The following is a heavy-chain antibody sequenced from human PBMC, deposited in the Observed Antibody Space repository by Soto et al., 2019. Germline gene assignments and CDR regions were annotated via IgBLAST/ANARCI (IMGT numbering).Heavy chain of an antibody. J-gene: IGHJ5*02. CDR2: IHPSDPYT. CDR3: ARHANIVVVPAASFDP. V-gene: IGHV5-10-1*01. CDR1: GYSASRYC. Sequence: GESVKISCKGSGYSASRYCRSRLPQLPAQGLPWMERIHPSDPYTNYSPSFQGHVTISADQSISTAYLQWSSLKASDTAMYYCARHANIVVVPAASFDPWGQGTLVTVSS. D-gene: IGHD2-2*01.